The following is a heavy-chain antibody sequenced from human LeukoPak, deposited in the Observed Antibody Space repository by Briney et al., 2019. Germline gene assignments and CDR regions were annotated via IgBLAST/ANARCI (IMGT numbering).Heavy chain of an antibody. CDR2: INVITGYI. J-gene: IGHJ3*02. CDR3: ARDRSGSSSVDDAFDI. CDR1: GFSFENYN. V-gene: IGHV3-21*01. D-gene: IGHD1-26*01. Sequence: PGGSLRLSCAASGFSFENYNMNWVRQAPGKGLEWVAYINVITGYIYYADSLKGRSTISRDNAKKSLFLEMNSLRVEDTAVYYCARDRSGSSSVDDAFDIWGQGIMVTVSS.